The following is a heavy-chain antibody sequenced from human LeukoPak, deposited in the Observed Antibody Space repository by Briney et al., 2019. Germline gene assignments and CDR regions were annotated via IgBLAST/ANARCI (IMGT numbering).Heavy chain of an antibody. V-gene: IGHV1-18*01. CDR3: ARGGVVVDAFDI. CDR2: ISVYNGHT. CDR1: GYTFTSYA. Sequence: GASVKVSCKASGYTFTSYAITWVRQAPGQGLEWMGWISVYNGHTNYAQKLQARVTMTTDTSTSTAYMELRSLRSDDTAVYYCARGGVVVDAFDIWGQGTMVTVSS. J-gene: IGHJ3*02. D-gene: IGHD2-2*01.